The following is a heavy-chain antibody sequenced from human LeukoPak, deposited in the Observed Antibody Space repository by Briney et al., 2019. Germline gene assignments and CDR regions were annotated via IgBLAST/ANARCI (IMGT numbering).Heavy chain of an antibody. D-gene: IGHD2-8*02. CDR2: VSGSGANT. V-gene: IGHV3-23*01. Sequence: GGSLRLSCAASGFTFSSYAMSWVRQAQGKGLEWVSAVSGSGANTYHSDSVRGRFTISRDNSKNTLHLQMNSLRAEDTAVFYCAREPRDCTGGTCHSGGGYYFEYWGQGILVTVSS. J-gene: IGHJ4*02. CDR3: AREPRDCTGGTCHSGGGYYFEY. CDR1: GFTFSSYA.